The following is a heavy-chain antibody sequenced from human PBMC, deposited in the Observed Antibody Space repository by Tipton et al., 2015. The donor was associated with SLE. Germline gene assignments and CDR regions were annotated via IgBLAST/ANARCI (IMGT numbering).Heavy chain of an antibody. CDR3: ARENEILRGGPVLPDWVDP. CDR1: GFTFSSYS. J-gene: IGHJ5*02. D-gene: IGHD3-10*01. CDR2: ISSSSSYI. Sequence: SLRLSCAASGFTFSSYSMNWVRQAPGKGLEWVSSISSSSSYIYYADSVKGRFTISRDNAKNSLYLQMNSLRAEDTAVYYCARENEILRGGPVLPDWVDPWGQGTLVTGAS. V-gene: IGHV3-21*01.